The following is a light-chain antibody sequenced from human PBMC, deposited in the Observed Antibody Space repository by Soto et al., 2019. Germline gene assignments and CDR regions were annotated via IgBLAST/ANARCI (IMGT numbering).Light chain of an antibody. J-gene: IGLJ3*02. Sequence: QSVLTQPPSTSGTPGQRVTISCSGSTSSIGSNTVNWYQWLPGTAPRLLMFSDNERPSGVPDRFSGAKSGASASLAISGLQSEDEGDYYCASWDDSLNGGVFGGGTKVTVL. CDR1: TSSIGSNT. CDR2: SDN. V-gene: IGLV1-44*01. CDR3: ASWDDSLNGGV.